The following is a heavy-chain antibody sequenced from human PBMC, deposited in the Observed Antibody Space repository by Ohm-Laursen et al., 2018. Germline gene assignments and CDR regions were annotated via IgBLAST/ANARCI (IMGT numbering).Heavy chain of an antibody. V-gene: IGHV3-23*01. Sequence: SLRLSCAASGFTFSSYAMSWVRQAPGKGLEWVSAISGSGGSTYYADSVKGRFTISRDNSKNTLSLQLNSLRAEDTAVYYCAKCGSDWYLYYFDYWGQGTLVSVSS. J-gene: IGHJ4*02. CDR1: GFTFSSYA. CDR3: AKCGSDWYLYYFDY. CDR2: ISGSGGST. D-gene: IGHD6-19*01.